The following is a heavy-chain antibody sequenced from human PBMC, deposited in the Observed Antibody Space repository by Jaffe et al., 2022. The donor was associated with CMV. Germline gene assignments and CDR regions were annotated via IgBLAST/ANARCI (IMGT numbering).Heavy chain of an antibody. CDR1: GFTFGDYA. Sequence: EVQLVESGGGLVQPGRSLRLSCTASGFTFGDYAMSWVRQAPGKGLEWVGFIRSKAYGGTTEYAASVKGRFTISRDDSKSIAYLQMNSLKTEDTAVYYCTSRYCSGGSCYSDYYYYYYMDVWGKGTTVTVSS. CDR3: TSRYCSGGSCYSDYYYYYYMDV. V-gene: IGHV3-49*04. J-gene: IGHJ6*03. D-gene: IGHD2-15*01. CDR2: IRSKAYGGTT.